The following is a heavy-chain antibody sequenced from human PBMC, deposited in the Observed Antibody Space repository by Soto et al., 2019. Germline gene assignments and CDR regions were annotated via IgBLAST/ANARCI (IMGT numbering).Heavy chain of an antibody. J-gene: IGHJ4*02. CDR1: GFTFSSYC. D-gene: IGHD3-22*01. V-gene: IGHV3-30*18. CDR2: ISYDGSNK. CDR3: AKDRREFEYYDSSGYYSPIDC. Sequence: GGSLRLSCAASGFTFSSYCMHWVRQAPGKGLEWVAVISYDGSNKYYADSVKGRFTISRENSKNTLYLQMNSLRAEDTAVYYCAKDRREFEYYDSSGYYSPIDCWGQGTRVPV.